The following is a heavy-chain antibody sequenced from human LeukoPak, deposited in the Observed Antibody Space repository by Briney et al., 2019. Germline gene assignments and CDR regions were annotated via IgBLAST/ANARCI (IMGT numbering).Heavy chain of an antibody. CDR2: ISSSSITI. D-gene: IGHD2-2*01. Sequence: PGGSLRLSCAASGFTFSSYGMHWVRQAPGKGLEWVSHISSSSITIYYADSVKGRFTVSRDNAKNSLYLQMNSLRDEDTAVYYCARTGPYSYCSSTSCHDYWGQGTLVTVSS. J-gene: IGHJ4*02. V-gene: IGHV3-48*02. CDR1: GFTFSSYG. CDR3: ARTGPYSYCSSTSCHDY.